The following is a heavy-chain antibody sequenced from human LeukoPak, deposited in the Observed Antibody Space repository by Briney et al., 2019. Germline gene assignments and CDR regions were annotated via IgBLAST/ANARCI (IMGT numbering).Heavy chain of an antibody. V-gene: IGHV4-59*08. CDR2: IHYSGSA. D-gene: IGHD6-6*01. J-gene: IGHJ5*02. Sequence: SETLSLTCRVSGDSISSYSWSWIRQPPGKALEWIGYIHYSGSADYNPSLLSRVTISVDTSKNQFSLKLTSVTAADTAVYYCARHLPSSSSLGRFDPWGQGTLVTVSS. CDR3: ARHLPSSSSLGRFDP. CDR1: GDSISSYS.